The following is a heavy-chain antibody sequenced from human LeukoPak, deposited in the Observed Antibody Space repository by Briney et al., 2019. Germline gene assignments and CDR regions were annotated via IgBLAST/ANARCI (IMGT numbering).Heavy chain of an antibody. D-gene: IGHD4-17*01. Sequence: SETLSLTCTVSGGSISSYYWSWIRQPPGKGLEWIGYIYYSGSTNYNPSLKSRVTISVDTSKNQFSLKLSSVTAADTAAYYCAGDYGDYGYYFDYWGQGTLVTVSS. V-gene: IGHV4-59*01. CDR2: IYYSGST. J-gene: IGHJ4*02. CDR1: GGSISSYY. CDR3: AGDYGDYGYYFDY.